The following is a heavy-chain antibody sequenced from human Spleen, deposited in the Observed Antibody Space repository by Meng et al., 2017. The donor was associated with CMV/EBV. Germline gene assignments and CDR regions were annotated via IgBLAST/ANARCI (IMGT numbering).Heavy chain of an antibody. D-gene: IGHD3-10*01. CDR1: GGSISSSSYY. V-gene: IGHV4-39*07. Sequence: QLRLLAPGPGVGNHSGTLSLTGTASGGSISSSSYYWGWTRQPPGKGLEWIGEINQSGSTNYNPSLKSRVTISVDTSKNQFSLKLSSVTAADTAVYYCARTAGYYGSGSYWGYWGQGTLVTVSS. CDR3: ARTAGYYGSGSYWGY. J-gene: IGHJ4*02. CDR2: INQSGST.